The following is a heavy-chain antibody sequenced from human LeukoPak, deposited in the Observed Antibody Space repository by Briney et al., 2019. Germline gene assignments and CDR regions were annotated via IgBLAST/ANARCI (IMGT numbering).Heavy chain of an antibody. CDR2: IYPGDSDT. CDR1: GYSFTSYW. V-gene: IGHV5-51*01. D-gene: IGHD1-26*01. CDR3: ASGTGWELLQFDY. Sequence: GESLKISCKGSGYSFTSYWIGWVRQMPWKGLEWMGIIYPGDSDTRYSPSFQGQVTISADKSISTAYLQWSSLKASDTAMYYCASGTGWELLQFDYWGQGALVTVSS. J-gene: IGHJ4*02.